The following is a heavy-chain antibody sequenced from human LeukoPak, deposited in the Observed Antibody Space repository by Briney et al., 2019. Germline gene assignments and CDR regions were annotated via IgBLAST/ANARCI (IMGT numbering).Heavy chain of an antibody. J-gene: IGHJ3*02. V-gene: IGHV3-48*03. CDR3: VRLGGSSLGDAFDI. CDR1: GFTFSSYE. D-gene: IGHD1-26*01. Sequence: GSLRLSCAASGFTFSSYEMHWVRQAPGKGLEWVSYISSSGSTIYYADSVKGRFTISRDNAKNSLYLQMNSLRAEDTAVYYCVRLGGSSLGDAFDIWGQGTMVTVSS. CDR2: ISSSGSTI.